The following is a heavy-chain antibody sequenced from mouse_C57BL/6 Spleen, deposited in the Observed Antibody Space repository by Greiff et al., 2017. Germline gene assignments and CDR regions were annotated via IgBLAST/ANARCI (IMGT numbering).Heavy chain of an antibody. J-gene: IGHJ1*03. D-gene: IGHD2-1*01. CDR3: ARRDGNDWYFDV. CDR1: GYTFTSYW. V-gene: IGHV1-69*01. CDR2: IDPSDSYT. Sequence: QVQLQQPGAELVMPGASVKLSCKASGYTFTSYWMHWVKQRPGQGLEWIGEIDPSDSYTNYNQKFKGKSTLTVDKSSSTAYMQLSSLTSEDSAVYYCARRDGNDWYFDVWGTGTTVTVSS.